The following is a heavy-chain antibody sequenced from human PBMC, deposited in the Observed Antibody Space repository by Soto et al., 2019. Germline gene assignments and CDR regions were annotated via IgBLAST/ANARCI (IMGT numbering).Heavy chain of an antibody. CDR2: ISGSGGST. CDR1: GFTVSNYA. Sequence: GGSLRISCAASGFTVSNYAVTWVRQAPGKGLEWVSTISGSGGSTYYADSVKGRFTISRDNSKNTLYLQMNSLRAEDTAVYYCAKDQGSSWYEIDYWGQGTLVTVSS. CDR3: AKDQGSSWYEIDY. V-gene: IGHV3-23*01. D-gene: IGHD6-13*01. J-gene: IGHJ4*02.